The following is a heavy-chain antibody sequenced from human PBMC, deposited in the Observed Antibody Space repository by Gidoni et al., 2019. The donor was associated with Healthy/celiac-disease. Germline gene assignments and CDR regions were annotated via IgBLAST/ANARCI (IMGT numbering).Heavy chain of an antibody. CDR2: ISYDGSNK. D-gene: IGHD6-13*01. Sequence: QVQLVESGGGVVQPGRSLRLSCAASGFAFSSYAMHWVRQAPGKGLEWVAVISYDGSNKYYADSVKGRFTISRDNSKNTLYLQMNSLRAEDTAVYYCARVAAGPLVAWFDPWGQGTLVTVSS. J-gene: IGHJ5*02. V-gene: IGHV3-30-3*01. CDR1: GFAFSSYA. CDR3: ARVAAGPLVAWFDP.